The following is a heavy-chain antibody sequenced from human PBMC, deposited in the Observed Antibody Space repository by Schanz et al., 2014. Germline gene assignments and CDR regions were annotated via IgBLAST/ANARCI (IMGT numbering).Heavy chain of an antibody. CDR1: GYTFPSYG. D-gene: IGHD1-26*01. J-gene: IGHJ6*02. CDR2: ISAYNGNT. V-gene: IGHV1-18*04. Sequence: QVQLVQSGSEVKKPGASVKVSCKASGYTFPSYGISWVRQAPGQGLEWMGWISAYNGNTNYAQKLQGRVTMTTDTSTSTAYMELRSLRSDDTAVYYCARFNSGSHSPPYYYYGMDVGGQGTTVTVSS. CDR3: ARFNSGSHSPPYYYYGMDV.